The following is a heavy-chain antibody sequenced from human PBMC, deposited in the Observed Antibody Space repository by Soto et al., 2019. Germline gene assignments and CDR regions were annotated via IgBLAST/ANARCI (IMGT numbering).Heavy chain of an antibody. CDR1: GYSFSTYW. CDR2: IYPGDSET. V-gene: IGHV5-51*01. Sequence: GESLKISCRGSGYSFSTYWIGWVRQMPGKGLEWMGIIYPGDSETRYSPAFQGQVTISVDKTTSTAYLQWSSLRASDTAMYYCPSQNSIEISTVWVGFKWGQGTLVTVSS. D-gene: IGHD4-4*01. CDR3: PSQNSIEISTVWVGFK. J-gene: IGHJ4*02.